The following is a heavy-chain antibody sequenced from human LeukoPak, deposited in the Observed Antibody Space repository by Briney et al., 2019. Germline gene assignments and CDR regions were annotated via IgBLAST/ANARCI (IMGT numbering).Heavy chain of an antibody. Sequence: GGSPRLSCAASGFTFSSYWMHWVRQAPGKGLVWVSRINSDGSSTSYADSVKGRFTISRDNAKNTLYLQMNSLRAEDTAVYYCARVGYCSSTSCYSPYYYYGMDVWGQGTTVTVSS. J-gene: IGHJ6*02. CDR3: ARVGYCSSTSCYSPYYYYGMDV. CDR2: INSDGSST. D-gene: IGHD2-2*01. CDR1: GFTFSSYW. V-gene: IGHV3-74*01.